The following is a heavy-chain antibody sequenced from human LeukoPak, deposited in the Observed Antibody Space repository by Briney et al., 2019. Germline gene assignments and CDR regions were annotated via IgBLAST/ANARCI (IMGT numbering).Heavy chain of an antibody. CDR1: GFPVSSDY. J-gene: IGHJ4*02. CDR2: IYSGGDK. V-gene: IGHV3-66*02. D-gene: IGHD3-3*01. Sequence: PGGSLRLSCAASGFPVSSDYMSWVRQAPGKGLEGVSIIYSGGDKYYADSVKGRFTISRDNSKNTLYLQMNSLRAEDTAVYYCARDRYSTIFGGWGQGTLVTVSS. CDR3: ARDRYSTIFGG.